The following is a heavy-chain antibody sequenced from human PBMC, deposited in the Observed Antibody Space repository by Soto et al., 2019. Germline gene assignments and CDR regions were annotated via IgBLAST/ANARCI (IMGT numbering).Heavy chain of an antibody. V-gene: IGHV1-2*02. D-gene: IGHD5-12*01. J-gene: IGHJ6*02. CDR2: INPNTGDT. CDR1: GYVFTSYY. CDR3: LGGVATTGHYYGFDV. Sequence: QVQLVQSGAEVKKPGASVTVSCKASGYVFTSYYLHWARQAPGQGLEWMGWINPNTGDTYYARNFESRITLTRDTSTNTASMELWNLRSADTAVYYCLGGVATTGHYYGFDVWGQGTAVNVSS.